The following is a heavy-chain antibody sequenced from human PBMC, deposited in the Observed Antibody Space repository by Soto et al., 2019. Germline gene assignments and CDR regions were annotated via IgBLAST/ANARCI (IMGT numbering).Heavy chain of an antibody. CDR3: ASVGATYYYYGMDV. CDR2: IYYSGST. J-gene: IGHJ6*02. Sequence: SETLSLTCTVSGGSISSSSYYWGWIRQPPGKGLEWIGSIYYSGSTYYNPSLKSRVTISVDTSKNQFSLKMRSVTAADTAVYYRASVGATYYYYGMDVWGQGTTVTSP. D-gene: IGHD1-26*01. CDR1: GGSISSSSYY. V-gene: IGHV4-39*01.